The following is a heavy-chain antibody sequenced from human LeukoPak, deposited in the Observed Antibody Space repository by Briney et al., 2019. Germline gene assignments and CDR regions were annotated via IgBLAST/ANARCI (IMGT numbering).Heavy chain of an antibody. CDR2: ISWNSGSI. CDR1: GFTFDDHA. V-gene: IGHV3-9*03. D-gene: IGHD3-22*01. Sequence: GGSLRLSCAASGFTFDDHAMHWVRQAPGKGLEWVSGISWNSGSIGYADSVKGRFTISRDNAKNSLYLQMNSLRAEDMALYYCAKGGTMTYYYYYMDVWGKGTTVTVSS. CDR3: AKGGTMTYYYYYMDV. J-gene: IGHJ6*03.